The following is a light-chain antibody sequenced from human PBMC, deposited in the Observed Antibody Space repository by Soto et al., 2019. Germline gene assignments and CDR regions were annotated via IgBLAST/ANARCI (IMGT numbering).Light chain of an antibody. J-gene: IGLJ1*01. V-gene: IGLV2-11*01. CDR2: DVS. CDR3: CSYACSYTPLV. CDR1: SSDVGGYNY. Sequence: QSVLTQPRSVSGSPGQSVTISCTGTSSDVGGYNYVSWYQQHPGKAPKLMIYDVSERPSGVPDRFSGSKSGNTASLTISGLQAEDEADYYCCSYACSYTPLVFGTGIKVTV.